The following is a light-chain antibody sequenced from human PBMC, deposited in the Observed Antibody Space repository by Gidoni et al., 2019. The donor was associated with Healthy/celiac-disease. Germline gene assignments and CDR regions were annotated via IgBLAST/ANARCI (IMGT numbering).Light chain of an antibody. CDR2: RNN. CDR3: AAWDDSLSGWV. J-gene: IGLJ3*02. Sequence: QSVLTQTPSASGTPGQRVTISCSGSSSNIGSNYVYWYQQIPGTAPKLLIYRNNQRPSGVPDRFSGSKSGTSASLAISGLRSEDEADYYCAAWDDSLSGWVFGGGTKLTVL. V-gene: IGLV1-47*01. CDR1: SSNIGSNY.